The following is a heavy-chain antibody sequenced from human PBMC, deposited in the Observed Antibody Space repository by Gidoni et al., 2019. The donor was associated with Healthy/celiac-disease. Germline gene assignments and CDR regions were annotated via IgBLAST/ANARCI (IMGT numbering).Heavy chain of an antibody. D-gene: IGHD6-19*01. J-gene: IGHJ4*02. CDR2: IWYDGSNK. CDR3: ARGGQQWLMHYFDY. V-gene: IGHV3-33*01. Sequence: KGLEWVAVIWYDGSNKYYADSVKGRFTISRDNSKNTLYLQMNSLRAEDTAVYYCARGGQQWLMHYFDYWGQGTLVTVSS.